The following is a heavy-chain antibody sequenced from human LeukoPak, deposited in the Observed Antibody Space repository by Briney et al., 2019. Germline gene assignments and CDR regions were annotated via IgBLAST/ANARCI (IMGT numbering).Heavy chain of an antibody. CDR3: ARGGSSGWLLDY. CDR2: IYYSGST. Sequence: SETLSLTCTVSGGSISSYYWSWIRQPPGKGLEWIGYIYYSGSTNYNPSPKSRVTISVDTSKNQFSLKLSSVTAADTAVFYCARGGSSGWLLDYWGQGTLVTVSS. J-gene: IGHJ4*02. V-gene: IGHV4-59*01. CDR1: GGSISSYY. D-gene: IGHD6-19*01.